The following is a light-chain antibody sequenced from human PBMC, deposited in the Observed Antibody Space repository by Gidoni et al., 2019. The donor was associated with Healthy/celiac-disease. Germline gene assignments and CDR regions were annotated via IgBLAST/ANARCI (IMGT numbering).Light chain of an antibody. V-gene: IGKV1-39*01. Sequence: DIQMTQSPSSLSASVGDRVTITCRASQSISSYLNWYQQKPGKAPKLLIYAASSLQSGVPSRFSGGGSGTDFTLTISSLQPEDFATYYCQQSYSTFGGGTKVEIK. CDR2: AAS. CDR3: QQSYST. J-gene: IGKJ4*01. CDR1: QSISSY.